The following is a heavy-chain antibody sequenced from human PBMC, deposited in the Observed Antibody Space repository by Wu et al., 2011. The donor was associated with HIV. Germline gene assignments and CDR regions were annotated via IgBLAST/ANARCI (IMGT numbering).Heavy chain of an antibody. CDR1: GYIFTSYG. D-gene: IGHD2-15*01. V-gene: IGHV1-18*01. CDR2: ISAYNGDT. CDR3: ATGPLKDRVPFDY. Sequence: QLVQSGAEVKKPGASVKVSCKASGYIFTSYGINWVRQAPGQGLEWMGWISAYNGDTDYAQKFQGRVTMTTDTSTSTTYMELRSLRSDDTAVYYCATGPLKDRVPFDYWGQGTLVTVSS. J-gene: IGHJ4*02.